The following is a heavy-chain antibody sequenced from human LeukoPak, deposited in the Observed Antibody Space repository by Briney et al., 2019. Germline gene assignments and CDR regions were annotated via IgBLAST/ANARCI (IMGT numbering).Heavy chain of an antibody. Sequence: GGSLRLSCAASEFTFSSYSMNWVRQAPGRGLEWVSYISSNTRTIYYADSVKGRFTISRDNAKNTLYLQMNSLRAEDTAVYYCAKKYLVLNDAFDIWGQGTMVTVSS. CDR3: AKKYLVLNDAFDI. J-gene: IGHJ3*02. CDR1: EFTFSSYS. V-gene: IGHV3-48*01. D-gene: IGHD3-22*01. CDR2: ISSNTRTI.